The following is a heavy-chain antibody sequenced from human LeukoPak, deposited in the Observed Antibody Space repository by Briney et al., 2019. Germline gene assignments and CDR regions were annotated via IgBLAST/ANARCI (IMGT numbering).Heavy chain of an antibody. V-gene: IGHV4-38-2*02. J-gene: IGHJ4*02. Sequence: PSETLSLTCSVSGYSISSGYYWGWLRQPPGKGLEWIGSIYHSGITYYNPSLKSRVTISVDTSKNQFSLKLSSVTAADTAVYYCARGGASLGSDWDYFDYWGQGTLVTVSS. CDR3: ARGGASLGSDWDYFDY. CDR1: GYSISSGYY. CDR2: IYHSGIT. D-gene: IGHD2-21*01.